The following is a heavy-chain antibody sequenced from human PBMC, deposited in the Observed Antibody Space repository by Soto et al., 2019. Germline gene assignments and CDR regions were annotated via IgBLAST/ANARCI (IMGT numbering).Heavy chain of an antibody. CDR1: GGSINNGDYY. J-gene: IGHJ4*02. Sequence: QVQLQESGPGLVKPSQTLSLTCTVSGGSINNGDYYWNWIRQHPEKGLEWMGYINYRGTTSYSPSLKSRIIISVDTSKNQFSLKLSSVTAADTAVYYCARDAPGAAPYWGQGTLVTVSS. D-gene: IGHD6-13*01. CDR2: INYRGTT. CDR3: ARDAPGAAPY. V-gene: IGHV4-31*03.